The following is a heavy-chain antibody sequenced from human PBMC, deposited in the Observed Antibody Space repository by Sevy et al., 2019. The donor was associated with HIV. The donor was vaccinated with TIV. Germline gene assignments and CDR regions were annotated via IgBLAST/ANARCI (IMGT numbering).Heavy chain of an antibody. Sequence: GGSLRLSCAASGFTFSSYGMHWVRQAPGKGLEWVAVISYDGSNKYYADSVKGRFAISRDNSKNTLYLQMNSLRAEDTAVYYCAKDPYYDSSGFDYWGQGTLVTVSS. CDR3: AKDPYYDSSGFDY. CDR1: GFTFSSYG. CDR2: ISYDGSNK. V-gene: IGHV3-30*18. D-gene: IGHD3-22*01. J-gene: IGHJ4*02.